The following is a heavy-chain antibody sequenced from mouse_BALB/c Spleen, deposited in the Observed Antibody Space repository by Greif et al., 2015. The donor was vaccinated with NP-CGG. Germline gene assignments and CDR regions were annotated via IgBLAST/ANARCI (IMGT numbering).Heavy chain of an antibody. CDR1: GFTFSSFG. V-gene: IGHV5-17*02. J-gene: IGHJ2*01. Sequence: EVQLVESGGGLVQPGGSRKLSCAASGFTFSSFGMHWVRQAPEKGLEWVAYISSGSSTIYYADTVKGRFTISRDNPKNTLFLQMTSLRSEDTAMYYCARSRTLVFDYWGQGTTLTVSS. CDR2: ISSGSSTI. CDR3: ARSRTLVFDY.